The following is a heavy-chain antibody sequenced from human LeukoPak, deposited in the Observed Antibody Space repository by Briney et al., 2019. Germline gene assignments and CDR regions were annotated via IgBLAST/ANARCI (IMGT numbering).Heavy chain of an antibody. J-gene: IGHJ6*02. CDR3: AKDRDGSGSFKKRMDV. Sequence: GGSLRLSCVASGFNFRGYAMHWVRQAPGKGLEWMALIRSIGNEKYYVDAVQCRFTISRDNSRNTLFLQMNSLRPEDTAVYYCAKDRDGSGSFKKRMDVWGQGTTVTVSS. V-gene: IGHV3-30*02. CDR1: GFNFRGYA. CDR2: IRSIGNEK. D-gene: IGHD3-10*01.